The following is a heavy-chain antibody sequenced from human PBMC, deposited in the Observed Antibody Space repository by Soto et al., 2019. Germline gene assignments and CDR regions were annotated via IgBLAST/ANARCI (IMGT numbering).Heavy chain of an antibody. V-gene: IGHV3-66*01. J-gene: IGHJ5*02. CDR2: IWTNGGT. Sequence: SRVRQAPGKGLEFVSVIWTNGGTLYADSVKGRFILSRDNSMNTVYLQMNSLRVEYTAVYYCARAKVEMRPPWGPAPLVTAS. CDR3: ARAKVEMRPP. D-gene: IGHD6-6*01.